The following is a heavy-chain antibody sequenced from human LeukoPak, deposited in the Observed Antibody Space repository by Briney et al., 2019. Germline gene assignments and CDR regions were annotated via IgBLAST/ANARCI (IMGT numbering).Heavy chain of an antibody. D-gene: IGHD3-9*01. V-gene: IGHV3-23*01. J-gene: IGHJ6*03. CDR2: ISGSGSTT. CDR1: GFTFSSYA. CDR3: AKQVLTGYYSARYFYYMDV. Sequence: GGSLRLSCAVSGFTFSSYAMTWVRQAPGKGLEWVSAISGSGSTTYYADSVKGRVTISRDNSENTLYLQMISLRAEDTAVYYCAKQVLTGYYSARYFYYMDVWGKGTTVTVSS.